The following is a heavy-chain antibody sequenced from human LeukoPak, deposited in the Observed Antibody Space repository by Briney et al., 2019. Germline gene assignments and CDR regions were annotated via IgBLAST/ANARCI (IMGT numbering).Heavy chain of an antibody. CDR1: GYTXSGYY. V-gene: IGHV1-2*02. CDR2: INPNSGGT. CDR3: ARGYPLSTTAAGTYFQH. Sequence: GASVTVSCKASGYTXSGYYMHWVRQAPGQGLEWMGWINPNSGGTNYAQKFQGRVTMTRDTSISTAYMELSRLRSDDTAVYYCARGYPLSTTAAGTYFQHWGQGTLVTVSS. D-gene: IGHD6-13*01. J-gene: IGHJ1*01.